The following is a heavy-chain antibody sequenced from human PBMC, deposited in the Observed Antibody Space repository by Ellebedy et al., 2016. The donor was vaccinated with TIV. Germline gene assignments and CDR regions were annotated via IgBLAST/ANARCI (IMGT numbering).Heavy chain of an antibody. CDR2: ISAYNGNT. D-gene: IGHD3-10*01. V-gene: IGHV1-18*04. J-gene: IGHJ6*02. CDR1: GYTFPRYG. CDR3: ARDLEPVVRGGNLYYYGMDV. Sequence: ASVKVSCKASGYTFPRYGFSWVRQAPGQGLEWMGWISAYNGNTDYAQKLLGRVTMTTDTSTSTAYMELRSLRSDDTAVYYCARDLEPVVRGGNLYYYGMDVWGQGTTVTVSS.